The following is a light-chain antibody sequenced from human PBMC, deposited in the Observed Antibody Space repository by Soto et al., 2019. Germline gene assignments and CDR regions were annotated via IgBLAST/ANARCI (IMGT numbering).Light chain of an antibody. V-gene: IGKV1-5*01. Sequence: IQLTQSPSTLSASVGDRVTLTCLASQSINSWSAWYQQKPGRAPKLLIYDASSLESGVPSRFSGSGSGTEFTLSISSMQPEDFATYYCQQYKSYWTFGQGTKVDIK. CDR2: DAS. CDR3: QQYKSYWT. J-gene: IGKJ1*01. CDR1: QSINSW.